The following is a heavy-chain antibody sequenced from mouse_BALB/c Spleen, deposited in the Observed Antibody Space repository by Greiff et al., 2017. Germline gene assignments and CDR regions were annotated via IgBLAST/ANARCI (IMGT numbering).Heavy chain of an antibody. CDR1: GFTFSDYG. CDR2: ISNLAYSI. CDR3: ARDGNYSFAY. D-gene: IGHD2-1*01. V-gene: IGHV5-15*02. J-gene: IGHJ3*01. Sequence: EVKLMESGGGLVQPGGSRKLSCAASGFTFSDYGMAWVRQAPGKGPVWVAFISNLAYSIYYADTVTGRFTISRENAKNTLYLEMSSLRSEDTAMYYCARDGNYSFAYWGQGTLVTVSA.